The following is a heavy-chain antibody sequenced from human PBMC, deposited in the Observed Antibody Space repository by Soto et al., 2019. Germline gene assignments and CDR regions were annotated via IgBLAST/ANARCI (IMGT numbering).Heavy chain of an antibody. CDR1: GFTFSSYA. J-gene: IGHJ4*02. D-gene: IGHD6-6*01. CDR2: ISGSGGST. CDR3: AKDLVASIAARRWEDY. V-gene: IGHV3-23*01. Sequence: GGSLRLSCVASGFTFSSYAMSWVRQAPGKGLEWVSAISGSGGSTYYADSVKGRFTISRDNSKNTLYLQMNSLRAEDTAVYYCAKDLVASIAARRWEDYWGQGTLVTVSS.